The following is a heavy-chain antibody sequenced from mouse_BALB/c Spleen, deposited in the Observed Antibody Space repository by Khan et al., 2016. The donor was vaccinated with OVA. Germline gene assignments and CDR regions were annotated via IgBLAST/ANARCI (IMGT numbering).Heavy chain of an antibody. J-gene: IGHJ2*01. CDR3: ARGNYYGHYFDY. CDR2: ISYSDVT. CDR1: GYSITSGYA. D-gene: IGHD1-1*01. V-gene: IGHV3-2*02. Sequence: VQLKQSGPGLVKPSQSLSLTCTVTGYSITSGYAWNWIRQFPGNKLEWMGYISYSDVTNYNPSLKSRISITRDTSKNEFFLQLNSVTTEDTATYDCARGNYYGHYFDYWGQGTTLTVSS.